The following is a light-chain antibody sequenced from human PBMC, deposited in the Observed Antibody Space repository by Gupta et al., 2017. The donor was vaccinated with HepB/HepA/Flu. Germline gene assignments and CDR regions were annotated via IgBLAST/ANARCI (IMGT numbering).Light chain of an antibody. V-gene: IGKV1-12*01. CDR3: RQPDSFPRS. CDR2: SAY. CDR1: QDINRW. J-gene: IGKJ2*04. Sequence: DIQMTQSPSSVSASVGDTVTITCRASQDINRWLAWYQQKPGEAPRLLIYSAYTLQSGVPSRFSGSGFGTNFTLTISSLQPEESANYYCRQPDSFPRSFGQGTKLEIK.